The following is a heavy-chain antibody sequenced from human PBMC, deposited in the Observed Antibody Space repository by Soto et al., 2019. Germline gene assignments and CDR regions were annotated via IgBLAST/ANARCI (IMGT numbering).Heavy chain of an antibody. CDR2: IYYSGST. V-gene: IGHV4-59*12. D-gene: IGHD3-3*01. CDR3: AKNDGGVLRFLEWFLDY. J-gene: IGHJ4*02. Sequence: SETLSLTCTVSGGSISSYYWSWIRQPPGKGLEWIGYIYYSGSTWYAVSVKGRFTISRDNSKNTLYLQMNSLRAEDTAVYYCAKNDGGVLRFLEWFLDYWGQGTLVTVPS. CDR1: GGSISSYY.